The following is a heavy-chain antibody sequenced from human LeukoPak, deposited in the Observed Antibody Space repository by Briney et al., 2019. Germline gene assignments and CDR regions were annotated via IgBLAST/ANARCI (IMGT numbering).Heavy chain of an antibody. J-gene: IGHJ4*02. CDR3: AREYCSSTSCYASYFDY. V-gene: IGHV1-69*06. Sequence: GASVKVSCKASGGTFISYAISWVRQAPGQGLEWMGGIIPIFGTANYAQKFQGRVTITADKSTSTAYMELSSLRSEDTAVYYCAREYCSSTSCYASYFDYWAREPWSPSPQ. CDR1: GGTFISYA. CDR2: IIPIFGTA. D-gene: IGHD2-2*01.